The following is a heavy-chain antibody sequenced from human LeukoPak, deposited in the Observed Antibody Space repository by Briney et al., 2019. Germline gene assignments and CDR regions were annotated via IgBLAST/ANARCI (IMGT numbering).Heavy chain of an antibody. Sequence: AASVKVSCRASGYTFTGYYMHWVRQAPGQGLEWMGWINPNSGGTNYAQKCQGRVTMTRDTSISTAYMELSRLRSDDTAVYYCARAGWYSSGPYYYMDVWGKGTTVTVSS. CDR1: GYTFTGYY. CDR3: ARAGWYSSGPYYYMDV. CDR2: INPNSGGT. V-gene: IGHV1-2*02. J-gene: IGHJ6*03. D-gene: IGHD6-19*01.